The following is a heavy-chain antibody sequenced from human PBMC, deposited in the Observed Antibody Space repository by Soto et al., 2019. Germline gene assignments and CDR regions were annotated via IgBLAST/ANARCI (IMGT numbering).Heavy chain of an antibody. J-gene: IGHJ4*02. V-gene: IGHV3-23*01. CDR3: AKKYYFGSGSYVFYFDY. CDR2: MSGTAGNT. Sequence: EVQLLESGGGSVQPGGSLRLSCAASGFTFSNYAMTWVRQAPGKGLEWVSTMSGTAGNTYYADSVKGRFTISRDNSKNTLYLQMNSLRAEDTAVYYCAKKYYFGSGSYVFYFDYWGPGTLVTVSS. D-gene: IGHD3-10*01. CDR1: GFTFSNYA.